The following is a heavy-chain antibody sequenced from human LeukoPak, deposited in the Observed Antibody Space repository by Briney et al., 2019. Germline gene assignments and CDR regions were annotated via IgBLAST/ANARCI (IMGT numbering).Heavy chain of an antibody. D-gene: IGHD2-21*01. J-gene: IGHJ4*02. CDR2: ISASGGVT. CDR1: GFTSSSYA. V-gene: IGHV3-23*01. Sequence: PGGSLRLSCVASGFTSSSYAMSWVRQVPGKGLEWVSSISASGGVTHYADSVKGRFTISRDNSKNTLYLQRSSLRAEDTAVYYCARGRATYCFDYWGQGTLVTVSS. CDR3: ARGRATYCFDY.